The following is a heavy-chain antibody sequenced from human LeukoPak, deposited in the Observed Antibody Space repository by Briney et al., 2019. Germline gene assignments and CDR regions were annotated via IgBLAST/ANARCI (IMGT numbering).Heavy chain of an antibody. V-gene: IGHV4-30-2*01. CDR3: ARGALSIAARPDYGMDV. Sequence: SETLSLTCAVSSGSISSGGYSWSWIRQPPGKGLEWIGYIYHSGSTYYNPSLKSRVTISVDRSKNQFSLKLSSVTAADTAVYYCARGALSIAARPDYGMDVWGQGTTVTVSS. J-gene: IGHJ6*02. CDR2: IYHSGST. CDR1: SGSISSGGYS. D-gene: IGHD6-6*01.